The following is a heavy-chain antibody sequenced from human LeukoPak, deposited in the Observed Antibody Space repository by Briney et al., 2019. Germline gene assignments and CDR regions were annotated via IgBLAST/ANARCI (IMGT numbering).Heavy chain of an antibody. J-gene: IGHJ4*02. V-gene: IGHV3-30*02. CDR1: GFTFSSYG. D-gene: IGHD5-18*01. Sequence: PGGSPRLSCAASGFTFSSYGMHWVRQAPGKGLEWAAFIRYDGSNKYYADSVKGRFTISRDNSKNTLYLQMNSLRAEDTAVYYCAKRYSYGYLTDYWGQGTLVTVSS. CDR2: IRYDGSNK. CDR3: AKRYSYGYLTDY.